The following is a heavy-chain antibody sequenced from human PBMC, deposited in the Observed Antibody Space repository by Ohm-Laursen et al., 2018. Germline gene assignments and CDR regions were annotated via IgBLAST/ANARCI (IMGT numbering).Heavy chain of an antibody. V-gene: IGHV3-30*03. CDR1: GFTLRSYV. CDR2: MSDDGSNK. D-gene: IGHD1-26*01. Sequence: SLRLSCSASGFTLRSYVMHWVRQAPGKGLEWVAVMSDDGSNKYYAASVRGRFTLSRDNSKNTMYLQMKSLRTEDTAVYYCARVVVPATTVRSYYYGMDVWGQGTTVTVSS. J-gene: IGHJ6*02. CDR3: ARVVVPATTVRSYYYGMDV.